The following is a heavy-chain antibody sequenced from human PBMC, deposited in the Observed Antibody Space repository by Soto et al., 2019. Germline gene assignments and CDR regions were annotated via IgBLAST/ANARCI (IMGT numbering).Heavy chain of an antibody. D-gene: IGHD1-1*01. CDR2: INPSGSST. J-gene: IGHJ4*02. CDR3: ARNHGDKMATTNPDY. Sequence: QVQLVQSGAGVKKPGASVKVSCKASGYTLTSYYMHWVRQAPGQGLEWMGIINPSGSSTSYAQKFQGRVTMTRDTSTSTVYMELSSLRSEDTAVYYCARNHGDKMATTNPDYWGQGTLVTVSS. CDR1: GYTLTSYY. V-gene: IGHV1-46*01.